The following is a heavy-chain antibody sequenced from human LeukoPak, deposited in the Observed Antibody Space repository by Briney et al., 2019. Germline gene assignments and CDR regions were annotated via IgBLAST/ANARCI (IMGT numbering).Heavy chain of an antibody. Sequence: ASVKVSCKVSGYTLTELSMHWVRQAPGKGLEWMGGFDPEDGATIYAQKFQGRVTMTEDTSTDTAYMELSSLRSEDTAVYYCARATTVTTHYYYYYYMDVWGKGTTVTVSS. CDR1: GYTLTELS. CDR2: FDPEDGAT. CDR3: ARATTVTTHYYYYYYMDV. D-gene: IGHD4-11*01. V-gene: IGHV1-24*01. J-gene: IGHJ6*03.